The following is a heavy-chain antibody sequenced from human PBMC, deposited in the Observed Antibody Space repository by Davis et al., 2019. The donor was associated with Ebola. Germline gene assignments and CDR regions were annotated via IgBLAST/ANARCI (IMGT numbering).Heavy chain of an antibody. V-gene: IGHV3-66*04. D-gene: IGHD3-10*01. CDR3: ARHSFYSGSGSYAFDT. CDR1: GFTVSSNY. CDR2: IYSGGST. Sequence: GGSLRLSCAASGFTVSSNYMSWVRQAPGKGLEWVSVIYSGGSTYYADSVKGRFTISRDNSKNTLYLQMNSLRAEDTAVYYCARHSFYSGSGSYAFDTWGQGTMVTVSS. J-gene: IGHJ3*02.